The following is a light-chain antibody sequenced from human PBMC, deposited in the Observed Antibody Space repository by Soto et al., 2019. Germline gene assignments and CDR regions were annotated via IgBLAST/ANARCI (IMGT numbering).Light chain of an antibody. J-gene: IGKJ2*01. V-gene: IGKV3-11*01. Sequence: DTVLTQSPATLSLSPGERATLSCRASQSVTTYLPWYQQKPCQAPRLLIYDASTRATGIPARFSGSGSGKDFTLTVSSAALDDCAVYYWQQRGNWPPSYTFGQGTKLDTK. CDR3: QQRGNWPPSYT. CDR2: DAS. CDR1: QSVTTY.